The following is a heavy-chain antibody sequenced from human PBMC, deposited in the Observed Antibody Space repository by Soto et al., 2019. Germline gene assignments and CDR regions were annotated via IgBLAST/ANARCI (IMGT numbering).Heavy chain of an antibody. CDR2: ITDSGDST. CDR1: GFTFSNYA. D-gene: IGHD3-3*01. CDR3: ANERPLFDGYFDH. V-gene: IGHV3-23*01. Sequence: GGSLRLSCAASGFTFSNYAMSWVRQAPGKGLEWVSGITDSGDSTYYADSVKGRFTISRDNSKNTLFLQMNSLRGEDTALYYCANERPLFDGYFDHRGRGTLVTV. J-gene: IGHJ4*02.